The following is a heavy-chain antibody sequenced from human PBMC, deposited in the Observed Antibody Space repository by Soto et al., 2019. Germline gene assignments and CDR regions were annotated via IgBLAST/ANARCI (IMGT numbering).Heavy chain of an antibody. CDR1: GGSFSGYH. Sequence: SETLSLTCAVYGGSFSGYHWSWIRQPPGKGLEWIGEINHSGSTNYNPSLKSRVTISVDTSKNQFSLKLSSVTAADTAVYYCARVHSDYYYYYGMDVWGKGNTVTVSS. V-gene: IGHV4-34*01. CDR2: INHSGST. D-gene: IGHD3-10*01. CDR3: ARVHSDYYYYYGMDV. J-gene: IGHJ6*04.